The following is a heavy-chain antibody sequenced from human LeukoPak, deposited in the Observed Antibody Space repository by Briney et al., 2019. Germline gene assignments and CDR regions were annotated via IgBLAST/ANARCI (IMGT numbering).Heavy chain of an antibody. CDR1: GGSISSGGYY. J-gene: IGHJ5*02. V-gene: IGHV4-31*03. CDR3: ARVTVVVPAATNWFDP. Sequence: SETLSLTCTVSGGSISSGGYYWSWIRQHPGKGLEWIGYIYYSGSTYYNQSLKSRVTISVDTSKNQFSLKLSSVTAADTAVYYCARVTVVVPAATNWFDPWGQGTLVTVSS. CDR2: IYYSGST. D-gene: IGHD2-2*01.